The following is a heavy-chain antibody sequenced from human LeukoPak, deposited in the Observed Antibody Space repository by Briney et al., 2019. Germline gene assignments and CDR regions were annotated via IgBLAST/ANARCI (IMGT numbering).Heavy chain of an antibody. CDR2: IRSKANSYAT. D-gene: IGHD3-16*01. CDR1: GFTFSGSA. CDR3: AKSNWAYYYYGMDV. V-gene: IGHV3-73*01. J-gene: IGHJ6*02. Sequence: GGSLRLSCAASGFTFSGSAIHWVRQASGKGLEWVGRIRSKANSYATECGASVKGRFTISRDDSKNTAYLQMNSLKTEDTAVYYCAKSNWAYYYYGMDVWGQGTTVTVSS.